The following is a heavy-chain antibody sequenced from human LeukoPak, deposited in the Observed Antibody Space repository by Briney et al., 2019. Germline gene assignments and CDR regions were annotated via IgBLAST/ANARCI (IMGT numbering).Heavy chain of an antibody. V-gene: IGHV3-66*01. CDR3: ASSSWSSEYFHY. CDR2: FYSGGST. Sequence: GGSLRLSCAASGFTVSDNYMSWVRQAPGKGLEWVSVFYSGGSTRYADSVKGRFTISRDNSKNTQYLQLNSLRAEDTAVYFCASSSWSSEYFHYWGQGTLVTVSS. CDR1: GFTVSDNY. J-gene: IGHJ1*01. D-gene: IGHD6-13*01.